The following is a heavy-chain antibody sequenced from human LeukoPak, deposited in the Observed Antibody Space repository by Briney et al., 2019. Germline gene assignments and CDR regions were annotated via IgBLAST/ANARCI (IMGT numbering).Heavy chain of an antibody. CDR1: GFTLSTNA. CDR3: VKGGGNVRRYFEY. J-gene: IGHJ4*02. Sequence: GGSLRLSCLTSGFTLSTNAMSWVRQAPGKGLEWVSVIYSGGSTYYADSVKGRFTISRDNSKNTLYLQMNSLRAEDTAVYYCVKGGGNVRRYFEYWGQGTLVTVSS. D-gene: IGHD4-23*01. V-gene: IGHV3-53*01. CDR2: IYSGGST.